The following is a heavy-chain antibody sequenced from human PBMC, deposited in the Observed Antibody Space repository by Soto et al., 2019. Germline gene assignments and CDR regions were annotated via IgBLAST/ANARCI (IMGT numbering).Heavy chain of an antibody. Sequence: SETLSLTCTVSGGSISSGDYYWSWIRQPPGKGLEWIGYIYYSGSTYYNPSLKSRVTISVDTSKNQFSLKLSSVTAADTAVYYCAREVGRVGNYYGSGSYLRPNYYYYYGMDVWGQGTTVTVS. D-gene: IGHD3-10*01. CDR1: GGSISSGDYY. V-gene: IGHV4-30-4*01. CDR2: IYYSGST. J-gene: IGHJ6*02. CDR3: AREVGRVGNYYGSGSYLRPNYYYYYGMDV.